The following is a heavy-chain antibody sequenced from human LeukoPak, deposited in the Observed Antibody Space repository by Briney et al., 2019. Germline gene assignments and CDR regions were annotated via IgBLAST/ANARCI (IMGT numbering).Heavy chain of an antibody. CDR3: AXXXXXXXVXXXXXXXYYMDV. V-gene: IGHV4-59*03. CDR2: IHYSGST. Sequence: SETLSLTCSVSGGSISIYYWSWIRQAPGKGLEWIGYIHYSGSTSYTPSLKSRGTISVDTSKNQLSLNLSSVTAADTAVYYCAXXXXXXXVXXXXXXXYYMDVXGKGTTVTVSS. J-gene: IGHJ6*03. CDR1: GGSISIYY.